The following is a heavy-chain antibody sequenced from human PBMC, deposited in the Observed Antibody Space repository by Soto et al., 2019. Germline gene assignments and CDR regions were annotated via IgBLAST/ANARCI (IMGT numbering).Heavy chain of an antibody. V-gene: IGHV1-46*01. D-gene: IGHD4-17*01. CDR1: GFSFSDYF. CDR2: INPRGDIT. CDR3: ARDNSQDYVTPAASSLFHP. J-gene: IGHJ5*02. Sequence: QAHLVQSGADVKKPGASVMLSCKASGFSFSDYFMHWVRQAPGQGLEWMGIINPRGDITNYAQKCHGRVSITRDTPTTTVYMALCSLGYEDTAVYYCARDNSQDYVTPAASSLFHPWGQGTPVTVSS.